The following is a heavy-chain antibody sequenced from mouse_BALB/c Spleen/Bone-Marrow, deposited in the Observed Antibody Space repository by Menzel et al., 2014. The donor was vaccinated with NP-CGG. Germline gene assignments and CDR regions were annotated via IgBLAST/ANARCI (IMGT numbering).Heavy chain of an antibody. CDR2: IYPGDGDT. J-gene: IGHJ2*01. Sequence: VQLQQSGPELMKPGASVMISCKASGYAFSSSWMNWVKQRPGQGLEWIGRIYPGDGDTNHNGKFKGKATLTADKSSSTAYMQLSSLTSVDSAVYFCARWGITSYYFDYWGQGTTLTVSS. CDR1: GYAFSSSW. D-gene: IGHD2-4*01. CDR3: ARWGITSYYFDY. V-gene: IGHV1-82*01.